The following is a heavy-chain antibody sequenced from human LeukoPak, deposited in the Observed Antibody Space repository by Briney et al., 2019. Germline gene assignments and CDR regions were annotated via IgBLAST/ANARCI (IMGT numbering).Heavy chain of an antibody. J-gene: IGHJ4*02. CDR2: INHSGST. V-gene: IGHV4-34*01. Sequence: SETLSLTCAVYGGSFSGYYWSWIRQPPGKGLEWIGEINHSGSTNYNPSLKSRVTISVDTSKNQFSLKLSSVTAADTAVYYCARAGSEYSSSSGLDYWGQGTLVTVSS. CDR3: ARAGSEYSSSSGLDY. D-gene: IGHD6-6*01. CDR1: GGSFSGYY.